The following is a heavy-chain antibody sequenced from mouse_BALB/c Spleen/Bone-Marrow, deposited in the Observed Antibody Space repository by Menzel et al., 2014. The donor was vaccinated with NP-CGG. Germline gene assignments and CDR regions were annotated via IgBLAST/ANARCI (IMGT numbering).Heavy chain of an antibody. CDR2: INHSNGYT. Sequence: QVQLQQPGAELVKPGASVKLSCKASGYTFTSYYMYWVKQRPGQGLEWIGEINHSNGYTNFNEKFKSKATLTVDKSSSTAYMQLSSQTSEDSAVYYCTREGAYWGQGTLVTVSA. J-gene: IGHJ3*01. V-gene: IGHV1S81*02. CDR1: GYTFTSYY. CDR3: TREGAY.